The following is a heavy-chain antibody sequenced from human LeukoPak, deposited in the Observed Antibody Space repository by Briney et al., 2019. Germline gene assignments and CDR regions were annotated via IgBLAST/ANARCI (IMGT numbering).Heavy chain of an antibody. CDR1: GGSISSYY. D-gene: IGHD2-15*01. J-gene: IGHJ4*02. CDR2: IYYSGST. CDR3: AREGVALDY. V-gene: IGHV4-59*01. Sequence: SETLSLTCTVSGGSISSYYWSWIRQPPGKGLEWIGHIYYSGSTNYNPSLKSRVTISVDTSKNQFSLKLSSVTAADTAVYYCAREGVALDYWGQGTLVTVSS.